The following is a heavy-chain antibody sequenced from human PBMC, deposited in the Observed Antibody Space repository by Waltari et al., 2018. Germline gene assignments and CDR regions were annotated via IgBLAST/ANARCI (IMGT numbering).Heavy chain of an antibody. CDR2: INAGNGNT. CDR3: ARDRQQQLVPFLWEWFDP. CDR1: GYTFTSYA. D-gene: IGHD6-13*01. J-gene: IGHJ5*02. Sequence: QVQLVQSGAEVKKPGASVKVSCKASGYTFTSYAMHWVRQAPGQRLEWMGWINAGNGNTKYSQKCQGRVTITRDTSPSTAYMELSSLRSEDTAVYYCARDRQQQLVPFLWEWFDPWGQGTLVTVSS. V-gene: IGHV1-3*01.